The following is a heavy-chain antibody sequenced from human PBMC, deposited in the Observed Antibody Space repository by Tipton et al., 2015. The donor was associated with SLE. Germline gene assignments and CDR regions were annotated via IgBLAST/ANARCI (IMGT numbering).Heavy chain of an antibody. CDR2: ISSSGSTI. CDR1: GFTFSNAW. V-gene: IGHV3-11*04. J-gene: IGHJ4*02. D-gene: IGHD6-13*01. Sequence: SLRLSCAASGFTFSNAWMSWVRQAPGKGLEWVSYISSSGSTIYYADSVKGRFTISRDNAKNSLYLQMNSLRAEDTAVYYCARIATGIAAVAGYWGQGTLVTVSS. CDR3: ARIATGIAAVAGY.